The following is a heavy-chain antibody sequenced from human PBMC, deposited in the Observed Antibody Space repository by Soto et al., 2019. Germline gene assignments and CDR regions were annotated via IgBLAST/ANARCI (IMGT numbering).Heavy chain of an antibody. CDR2: IYYSGST. V-gene: IGHV4-31*03. Sequence: QVQLQESGPGLVKPSQTLSLTCTVSGGSISSGGYYWSWIRQHPGKGLEWIGYIYYSGSTYYNPSLTRRVSISVDTSKDQLSLKLSSVTAADTAVYYCASSFGVAAADPFDYWGQGTLVPVSS. CDR3: ASSFGVAAADPFDY. CDR1: GGSISSGGYY. D-gene: IGHD6-13*01. J-gene: IGHJ4*02.